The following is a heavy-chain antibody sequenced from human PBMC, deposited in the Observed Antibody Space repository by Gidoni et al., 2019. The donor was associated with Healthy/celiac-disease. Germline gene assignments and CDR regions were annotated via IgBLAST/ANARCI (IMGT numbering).Heavy chain of an antibody. J-gene: IGHJ4*02. CDR2: ISWNSGSI. Sequence: EVQLVESGGGLVQPGRSLRLSCAASGFTFADYAMHWVRQAPGKGMEWVSGISWNSGSIGYADSVKGRFTISRDNAKNSLYLQMNSLRAEDTALYYCAKDRVYDFWSGYTILDYWGQGTLVTVSS. D-gene: IGHD3-3*01. CDR1: GFTFADYA. CDR3: AKDRVYDFWSGYTILDY. V-gene: IGHV3-9*01.